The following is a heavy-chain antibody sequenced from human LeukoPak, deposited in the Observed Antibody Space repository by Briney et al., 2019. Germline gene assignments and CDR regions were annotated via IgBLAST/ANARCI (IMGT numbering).Heavy chain of an antibody. J-gene: IGHJ4*02. Sequence: GGSLRLSCAASGFTFGRDWMHWVRQAPGKGLAWVSHINSDGSSTSYADSVKGRFTISRDNAKNSLYLQMNSLRAEDTAVYYCAKAQDIVVVPAAMDYWGQGTLVTVSS. D-gene: IGHD2-2*01. V-gene: IGHV3-74*01. CDR2: INSDGSST. CDR1: GFTFGRDW. CDR3: AKAQDIVVVPAAMDY.